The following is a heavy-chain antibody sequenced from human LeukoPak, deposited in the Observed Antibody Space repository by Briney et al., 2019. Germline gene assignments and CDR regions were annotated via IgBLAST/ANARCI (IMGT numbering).Heavy chain of an antibody. CDR1: DYYINNGYY. Sequence: SETLSLTCRVSDYYINNGYYWGWIRQPPGQGLEWIGSIYHSGNTYYNPSLKSRVTISVDTSKNQFSLKLSSVTPADTAMYHCARADYSSTWSHYYYYMDVWGKGTTVTVSS. CDR2: IYHSGNT. CDR3: ARADYSSTWSHYYYYMDV. J-gene: IGHJ6*03. D-gene: IGHD6-13*01. V-gene: IGHV4-38-2*02.